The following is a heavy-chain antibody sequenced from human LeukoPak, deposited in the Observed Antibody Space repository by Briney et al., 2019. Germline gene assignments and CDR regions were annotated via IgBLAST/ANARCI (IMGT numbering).Heavy chain of an antibody. CDR1: GYSFTGYY. V-gene: IGHV1-2*02. CDR2: INPNSGGT. J-gene: IGHJ4*02. Sequence: ASVKVSCKASGYSFTGYYMHWVRQAPGQGLEWMGWINPNSGGTNYAQKFQGRVTMTRDTSISTAYMELSRLRSDDTAVYYCARINWAEYYFDYWGQGTLVTVSS. CDR3: ARINWAEYYFDY. D-gene: IGHD7-27*01.